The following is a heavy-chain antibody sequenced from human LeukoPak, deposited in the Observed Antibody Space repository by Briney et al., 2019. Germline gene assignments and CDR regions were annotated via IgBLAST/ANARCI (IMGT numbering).Heavy chain of an antibody. CDR2: IYHSGST. J-gene: IGHJ4*02. D-gene: IGHD1-26*01. CDR1: GYSISSGYY. V-gene: IGHV4-38-2*02. CDR3: ASHRGSNFGVIWY. Sequence: PSETLSLTCTVSGYSISSGYYWGWIRQPPGKGLEWIGSIYHSGSTYYNPSLKSRVTISVDTSKNQFSLKLSSVTAADTAVYYCASHRGSNFGVIWYWGQGTLVTVSS.